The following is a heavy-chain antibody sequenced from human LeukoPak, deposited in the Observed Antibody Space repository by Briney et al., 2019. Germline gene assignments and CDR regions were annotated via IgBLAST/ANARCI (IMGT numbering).Heavy chain of an antibody. J-gene: IGHJ6*03. V-gene: IGHV3-74*01. CDR2: IKSDGSST. Sequence: PGGSLRLSCEASGFIFSSYWMHWVRQAPGKGLAWVSRIKSDGSSTIYADFVKGRFTISRDNAKNTLYLQMNSLRVDDTAVYYCAGHFASGRFHYYYMDAWGKGTTVTASS. CDR1: GFIFSSYW. CDR3: AGHFASGRFHYYYMDA. D-gene: IGHD3-10*01.